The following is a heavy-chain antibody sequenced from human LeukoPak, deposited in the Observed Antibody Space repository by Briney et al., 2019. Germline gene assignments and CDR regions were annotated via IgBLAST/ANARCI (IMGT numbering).Heavy chain of an antibody. V-gene: IGHV3-30*04. Sequence: GGSLRLSCAASGFTFSSYAMHWVRQAPGKGLEWVAVVSYDGSNKYYADSVKGRFTISRDNAKNSLYLQMNSLRAEDTAVYYCAELGITMIGGVWGKGTTVTISS. CDR2: VSYDGSNK. CDR1: GFTFSSYA. CDR3: AELGITMIGGV. D-gene: IGHD3-10*02. J-gene: IGHJ6*04.